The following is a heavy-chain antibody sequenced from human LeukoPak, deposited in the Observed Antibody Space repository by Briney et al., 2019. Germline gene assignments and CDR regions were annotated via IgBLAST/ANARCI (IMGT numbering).Heavy chain of an antibody. D-gene: IGHD5-18*01. CDR3: ARGERTAMAYYFDY. J-gene: IGHJ4*02. CDR2: INHSGST. V-gene: IGHV4-34*01. CDR1: GGSLSGYY. Sequence: SETLSLTCAVYGGSLSGYYWSRILQPPGKGLEWIGEINHSGSTNYNPSLKSRVTISVDTSKNQFSLKLSSVTAADTAVYYCARGERTAMAYYFDYWGQGTLVTVSS.